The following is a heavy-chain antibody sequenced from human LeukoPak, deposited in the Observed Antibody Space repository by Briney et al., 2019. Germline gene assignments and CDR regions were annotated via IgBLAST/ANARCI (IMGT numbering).Heavy chain of an antibody. CDR1: GGSISSYY. D-gene: IGHD1-7*01. Sequence: SETLSLTCTVSGGSISSYYWSWIRRPPGKGLEWIGYIYYSGSTNYNPSLKSRVTISVDTSKNQFSLKLSSVTAADTAVYYCARPITGTPDAFDIWGQGTMVTVSS. V-gene: IGHV4-59*08. J-gene: IGHJ3*02. CDR3: ARPITGTPDAFDI. CDR2: IYYSGST.